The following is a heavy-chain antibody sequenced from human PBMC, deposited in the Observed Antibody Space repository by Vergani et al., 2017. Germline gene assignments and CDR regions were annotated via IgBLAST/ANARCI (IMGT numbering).Heavy chain of an antibody. CDR2: ISIDGSIT. J-gene: IGHJ3*02. Sequence: QVQLVESGGGVVQPGRSLRVSCAGSGFTFTNYDMHWVRQAPGKGLEGVAVISIDGSITHYGDPVKGRVTITRDNSKNTRYLQMNSLRGDDTAIYYCGRDAFKGKPDVVDIWGQGTMVTVS. CDR3: GRDAFKGKPDVVDI. CDR1: GFTFTNYD. V-gene: IGHV3-30*19.